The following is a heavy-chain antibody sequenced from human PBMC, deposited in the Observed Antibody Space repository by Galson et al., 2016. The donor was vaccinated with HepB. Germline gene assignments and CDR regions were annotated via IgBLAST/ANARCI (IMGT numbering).Heavy chain of an antibody. Sequence: SVKVSCKASGYSFTDYYVHWVRQAPGQGLEWMGWISPSTGATKSAQKFQDRVTMTTDTSNNTAYMELSRLTSDDTAVYYCARGILRMVRGVIPAYSLWGLGTLVIGSS. CDR2: ISPSTGAT. J-gene: IGHJ4*02. CDR1: GYSFTDYY. V-gene: IGHV1-2*02. D-gene: IGHD3-10*01. CDR3: ARGILRMVRGVIPAYSL.